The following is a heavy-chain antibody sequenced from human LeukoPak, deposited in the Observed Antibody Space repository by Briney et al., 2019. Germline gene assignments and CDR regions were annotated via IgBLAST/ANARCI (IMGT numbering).Heavy chain of an antibody. D-gene: IGHD5-18*01. CDR1: GYSFTTYS. J-gene: IGHJ4*02. V-gene: IGHV5-51*01. CDR2: VYPEDSET. CDR3: ARKSDTKAPDY. Sequence: GESLKISCKASGYSFTTYSIGWVRQMPGKGLEWMGIVYPEDSETRYSPSFEGQVTFSVDISINTAYLQWNSLKASDSAMYYCARKSDTKAPDYWGQGTLVTVSS.